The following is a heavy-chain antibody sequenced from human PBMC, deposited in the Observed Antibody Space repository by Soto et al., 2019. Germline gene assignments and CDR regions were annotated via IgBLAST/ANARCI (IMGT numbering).Heavy chain of an antibody. Sequence: QITLNESGPTVVKPAETLTLTCTFSGFSLTTSGVGVGWIRQSPGKAPEWLALIYWDDDKRYSASLKRRLTNTKDTSKNQVVLTMASVEPADTATYYCAHRILRTVFGLVTTTAIYFDFWGQGTPVVVSS. J-gene: IGHJ4*02. CDR2: IYWDDDK. D-gene: IGHD3-3*01. CDR3: AHRILRTVFGLVTTTAIYFDF. CDR1: GFSLTTSGVG. V-gene: IGHV2-5*02.